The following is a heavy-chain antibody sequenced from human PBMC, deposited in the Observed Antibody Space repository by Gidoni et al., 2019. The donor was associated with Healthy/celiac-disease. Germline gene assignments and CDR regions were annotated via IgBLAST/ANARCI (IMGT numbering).Heavy chain of an antibody. V-gene: IGHV3-9*01. D-gene: IGHD4-17*01. J-gene: IGHJ3*02. Sequence: EVQLVESGGGLVQPGRSLSLSCAASGFTFDDYAMHWVRQAPGKGLEWVSGISWNSGSIGYADSVKGRFTISRDNAKNSLYLQMNSLRAEDTALYYCARRSYGGNPHDAFDIWGQGTMVTVSS. CDR1: GFTFDDYA. CDR2: ISWNSGSI. CDR3: ARRSYGGNPHDAFDI.